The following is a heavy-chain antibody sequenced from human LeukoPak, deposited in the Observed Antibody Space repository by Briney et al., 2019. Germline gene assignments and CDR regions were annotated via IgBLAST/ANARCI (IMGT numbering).Heavy chain of an antibody. V-gene: IGHV2-5*02. CDR2: FYWDDDK. D-gene: IGHD3-16*01. CDR3: AHNKISLIRQPDHYDGKYYFDY. Sequence: SGPTLVKPTQTLTLTCTFSGFSLSTSGVGVGWIRQPPGKALEWLAVFYWDDDKRYSPSLERRLTITKDTSKNQVVLTMTNVDPEDTATYYCAHNKISLIRQPDHYDGKYYFDYWGQGTLVTVSS. CDR1: GFSLSTSGVG. J-gene: IGHJ4*02.